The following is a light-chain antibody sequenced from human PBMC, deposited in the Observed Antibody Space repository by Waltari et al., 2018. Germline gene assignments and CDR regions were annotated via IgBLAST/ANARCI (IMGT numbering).Light chain of an antibody. J-gene: IGLJ3*02. V-gene: IGLV1-47*01. CDR2: TNN. Sequence: QSVLTQPPSASGTPGQRVTISCSGSRTNIGSNYVYWYQQLSGMAPKLPIFTNNQRPSGVPDRFSGSKSGTSASLAISGLRSEDEGDYYCASWDDSLSVLLFGGGTKLTVL. CDR1: RTNIGSNY. CDR3: ASWDDSLSVLL.